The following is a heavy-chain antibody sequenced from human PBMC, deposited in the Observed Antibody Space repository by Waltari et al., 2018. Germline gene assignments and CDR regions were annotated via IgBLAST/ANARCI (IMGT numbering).Heavy chain of an antibody. D-gene: IGHD4-17*01. CDR2: ISGGGSAT. CDR1: GFTFSSYT. J-gene: IGHJ4*02. CDR3: AKDQAKRGLKDGDSPLDY. Sequence: EVQLVESGGGLVQPGGSLRLSCAASGFTFSSYTMNWVRQAPGKGLEWVSVISGGGSATNYADSVKGRFTISRDNSKNTLVLQMNSLRAEDTAVYYCAKDQAKRGLKDGDSPLDYWGQGTLVTVSS. V-gene: IGHV3-23*04.